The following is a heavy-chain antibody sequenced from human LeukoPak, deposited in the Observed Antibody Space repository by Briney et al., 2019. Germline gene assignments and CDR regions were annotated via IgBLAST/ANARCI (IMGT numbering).Heavy chain of an antibody. CDR3: ARIDRYSSADPYYYYYMDV. CDR1: GGSISSSSYY. Sequence: SETLSLTCTVSGGSISSSSYYWGWIRQPPGKGLEWIGYIYYSGSTYYNPSLKSRVTISVDTSKNQFSLKLSSVTAADTAVYYCARIDRYSSADPYYYYYMDVWGKGTTVTVSS. V-gene: IGHV4-39*07. J-gene: IGHJ6*03. D-gene: IGHD6-25*01. CDR2: IYYSGST.